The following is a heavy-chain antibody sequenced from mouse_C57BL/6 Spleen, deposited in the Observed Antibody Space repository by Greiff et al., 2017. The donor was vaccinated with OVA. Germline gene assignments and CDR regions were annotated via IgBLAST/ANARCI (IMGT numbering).Heavy chain of an antibody. D-gene: IGHD1-1*01. V-gene: IGHV1-64*01. CDR1: GYTFTSYW. CDR3: ARGDYGSSGGYFDV. CDR2: IHPNGGST. Sequence: VQLQQPGAELVKPGASVKLSCKASGYTFTSYWMHWVKQRPGQGLEWIGMIHPNGGSTNYNEKFKSKATLTVDKSSSTAYMQLSSLTSEDSAVYYCARGDYGSSGGYFDVWGKGTTVTVSA. J-gene: IGHJ1*03.